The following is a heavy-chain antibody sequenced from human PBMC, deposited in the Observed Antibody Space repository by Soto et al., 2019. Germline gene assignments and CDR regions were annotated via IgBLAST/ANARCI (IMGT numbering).Heavy chain of an antibody. Sequence: QVQLQQWGAGLLKPSETLSLTCAVYGGSFSGYYWSWIRQPPGKGLEWIGEFNHSGSTNYNPSLKSRVTISVDTSKNQFSLKLSSVTAADTAVYYCARGGPYYGSGSYFRGRVYFDYWGQGTLVTVSS. D-gene: IGHD3-10*01. J-gene: IGHJ4*02. CDR1: GGSFSGYY. V-gene: IGHV4-34*01. CDR2: FNHSGST. CDR3: ARGGPYYGSGSYFRGRVYFDY.